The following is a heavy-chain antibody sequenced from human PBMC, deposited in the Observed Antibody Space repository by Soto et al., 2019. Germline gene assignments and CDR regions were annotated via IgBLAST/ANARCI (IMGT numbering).Heavy chain of an antibody. Sequence: QVQLVQSGTEVKKPGSSVKVSCKACEDSFSSYPFSWVRQAPRQGLAWMGAIVPMFRSLKYAQRFQYRVTISADKSPSTVYLPLSSLRSEDPAVYYSASIHNGQWYHTAMDFWGQGTTVLVSS. CDR1: EDSFSSYP. J-gene: IGHJ6*02. D-gene: IGHD2-2*01. CDR2: IVPMFRSL. CDR3: ASIHNGQWYHTAMDF. V-gene: IGHV1-69*06.